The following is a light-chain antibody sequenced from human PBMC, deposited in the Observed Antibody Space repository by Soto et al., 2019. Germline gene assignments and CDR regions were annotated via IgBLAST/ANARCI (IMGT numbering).Light chain of an antibody. CDR2: KAS. J-gene: IGKJ1*01. Sequence: DIPMTQSPSTLSAFVGDRVTITCRASQSINSWLAWYQQEPGKAPKLLIYKASSLASGVPSRFSGRGSGTEFTLTITSLQPDDFATYYCQHYNSYPPWTFGQGTKVEIK. CDR1: QSINSW. CDR3: QHYNSYPPWT. V-gene: IGKV1-5*03.